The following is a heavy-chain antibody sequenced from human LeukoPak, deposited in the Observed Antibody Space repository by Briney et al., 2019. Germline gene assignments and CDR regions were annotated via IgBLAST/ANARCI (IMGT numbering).Heavy chain of an antibody. Sequence: GGSLRLSCATSGFTFNSYGIHWVRQAPGKGLEWVAFIRYDGNNKDYADSVKGRFTISRDNSKNTLYLQMNSLRGEDTAVYYCARDWDYYEGHAFDIWGQGTMVTVSS. CDR2: IRYDGNNK. CDR1: GFTFNSYG. D-gene: IGHD3-22*01. CDR3: ARDWDYYEGHAFDI. J-gene: IGHJ3*02. V-gene: IGHV3-30*02.